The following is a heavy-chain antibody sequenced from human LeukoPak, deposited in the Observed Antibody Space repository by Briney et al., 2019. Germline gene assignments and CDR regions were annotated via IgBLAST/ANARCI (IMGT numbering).Heavy chain of an antibody. CDR2: INHSGST. D-gene: IGHD2-15*01. CDR1: GGSFSGYY. V-gene: IGHV4-34*01. J-gene: IGHJ6*03. Sequence: SETLSLTCAVYGGSFSGYYWSWIHQPPGKGLEWIGEINHSGSTNYNPSLKSRVTISVDTSKNQFSLKLSSVTAADTAVYYCARGSCSGGSCLLYYYYYMDVWGKGTTVTISS. CDR3: ARGSCSGGSCLLYYYYYMDV.